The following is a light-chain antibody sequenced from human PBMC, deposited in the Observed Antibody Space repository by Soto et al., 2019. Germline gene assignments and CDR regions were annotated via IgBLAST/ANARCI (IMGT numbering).Light chain of an antibody. CDR1: QSVGSY. V-gene: IGKV3-11*01. Sequence: EIVFTQSPATLSLSPGQRATLSCRASQSVGSYLAWYQQKPGQAPRLLIYDASNRATGIPDRFSGSGSGTDFTLTISSLEPEDCAVYYCHQRSNWPRTFGQGTKLEIK. J-gene: IGKJ2*01. CDR2: DAS. CDR3: HQRSNWPRT.